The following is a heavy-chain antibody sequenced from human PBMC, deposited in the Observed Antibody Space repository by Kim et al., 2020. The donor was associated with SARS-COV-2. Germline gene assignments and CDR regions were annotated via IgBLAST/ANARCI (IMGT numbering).Heavy chain of an antibody. Sequence: YADSVRGRFTISRDNSKNTLFLQMNSLRAEDTALYYCAREVVGAKGYFDYWGQGTLLTVSS. V-gene: IGHV3-23*01. CDR3: AREVVGAKGYFDY. J-gene: IGHJ4*02. D-gene: IGHD1-26*01.